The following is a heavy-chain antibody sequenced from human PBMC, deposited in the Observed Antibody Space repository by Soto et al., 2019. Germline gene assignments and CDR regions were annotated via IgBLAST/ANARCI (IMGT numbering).Heavy chain of an antibody. CDR1: GYTFNRYY. Sequence: QVQLVQYGAEVKKPGASVKVSCKASGYTFNRYYISCVRQAPGQGLEWMGWISAYNGNKNYAQKLQGRVTMTTDTSRSTAYMDMSSLRSDETAVYYSAIEGPTRLNWRPGTQFTRSS. CDR3: AIEGPTRLN. V-gene: IGHV1-18*01. CDR2: ISAYNGNK. J-gene: IGHJ4*02.